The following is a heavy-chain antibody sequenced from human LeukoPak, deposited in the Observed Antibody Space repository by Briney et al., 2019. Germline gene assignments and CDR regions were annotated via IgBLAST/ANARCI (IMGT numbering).Heavy chain of an antibody. J-gene: IGHJ4*02. CDR3: ARGRLARSPYFDY. CDR1: GGSVSSYY. V-gene: IGHV4-4*07. Sequence: SETLSLTCTVSGGSVSSYYWSWIRQPAGKGLEWIGRIYTSGSTDYNPSLKSRVTISVETSKNQFSLNLSSVTAADTAVYYCARGRLARSPYFDYWGQGTLVTVSS. CDR2: IYTSGST. D-gene: IGHD6-19*01.